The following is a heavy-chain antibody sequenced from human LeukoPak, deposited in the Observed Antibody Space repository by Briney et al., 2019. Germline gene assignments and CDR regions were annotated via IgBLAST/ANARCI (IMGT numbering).Heavy chain of an antibody. D-gene: IGHD2-8*01. Sequence: GGSLRLSCAASGFTFSSYAMSWVRQAPGKGLEWVSAISGSGGSTYYADSVKGRFTISRDNSKNTLYLQMNSLGAEDTALYYCAKDTSIGRYCTNGVCSPFDYWGQGTLVTVSS. V-gene: IGHV3-23*01. CDR2: ISGSGGST. CDR1: GFTFSSYA. J-gene: IGHJ4*02. CDR3: AKDTSIGRYCTNGVCSPFDY.